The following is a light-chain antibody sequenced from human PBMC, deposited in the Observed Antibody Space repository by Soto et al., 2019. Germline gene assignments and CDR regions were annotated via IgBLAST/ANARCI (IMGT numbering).Light chain of an antibody. J-gene: IGLJ1*01. CDR3: CSYAGSDTYG. V-gene: IGLV2-11*01. CDR2: DVS. Sequence: QSVLTQPRSVSGSPGQSVTISCTGTSSDVGGYHYVSWYQQHPGKSPKLMIYDVSKRRSGVPDRFSGSKSGNTASLTISGLQAEDEAESYCCSYAGSDTYGLGTGTKLPVI. CDR1: SSDVGGYHY.